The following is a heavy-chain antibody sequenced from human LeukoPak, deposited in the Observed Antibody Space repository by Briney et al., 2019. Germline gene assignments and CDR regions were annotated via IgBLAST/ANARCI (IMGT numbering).Heavy chain of an antibody. Sequence: GGSLRLSCAASGFTVTSYAMNWVRQAPGKGLEWVATISTSGGSTYYADFVKGRFTISRDNSKNTLYLQMNSLRAEDTAVYYCAKNGHGSGSYYPRTKYYFDYWGQGTLVTVSS. CDR1: GFTVTSYA. J-gene: IGHJ4*02. D-gene: IGHD3-10*01. CDR2: ISTSGGST. V-gene: IGHV3-23*01. CDR3: AKNGHGSGSYYPRTKYYFDY.